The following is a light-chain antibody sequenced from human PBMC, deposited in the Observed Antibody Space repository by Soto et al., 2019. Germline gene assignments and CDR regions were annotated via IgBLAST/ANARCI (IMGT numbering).Light chain of an antibody. CDR1: SSDVGSYNL. CDR2: EGS. Sequence: QSVLTQPASVSGSPGQSITISCTGTSSDVGSYNLVSWYQQHPGKAPKLMIYEGSKRPSGVSNRFSGSKSSNTASLTISGLQAEDEADYYCCSYAGSSYVFGTGTKVPVL. V-gene: IGLV2-23*01. J-gene: IGLJ1*01. CDR3: CSYAGSSYV.